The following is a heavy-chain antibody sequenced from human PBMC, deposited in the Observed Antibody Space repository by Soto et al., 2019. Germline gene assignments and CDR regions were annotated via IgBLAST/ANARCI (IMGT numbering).Heavy chain of an antibody. J-gene: IGHJ4*02. CDR1: GASISNGGYY. CDR3: ARVNYYARYGYRDGPYYFDY. Sequence: SETLSLTCTVSGASISNGGYYWSWIRRHPGKGLEFIGYIYNTGGTTYNPSLRSRITISLDTSENLFSLRLRSVTAADTAMYYCARVNYYARYGYRDGPYYFDYSGQGDLVRVSS. CDR2: IYNTGGT. V-gene: IGHV4-31*03. D-gene: IGHD3-10*01.